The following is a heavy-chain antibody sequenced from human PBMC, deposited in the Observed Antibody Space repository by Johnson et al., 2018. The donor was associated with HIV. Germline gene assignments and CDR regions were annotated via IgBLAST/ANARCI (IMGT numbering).Heavy chain of an antibody. Sequence: EVQLVESGGGLVKPGGSLRLSCAASGFTFSNAWMSWVRQAPGKGLEWVGRIKSKTDGGTTDYAAPVKGRFTIPRDDPKNTPYLQMTSLKTEDKAVYYCTTSGRIDGYNDAGDAFDIWGQGTMVTVSS. D-gene: IGHD5-24*01. CDR3: TTSGRIDGYNDAGDAFDI. CDR1: GFTFSNAW. V-gene: IGHV3-15*01. CDR2: IKSKTDGGTT. J-gene: IGHJ3*02.